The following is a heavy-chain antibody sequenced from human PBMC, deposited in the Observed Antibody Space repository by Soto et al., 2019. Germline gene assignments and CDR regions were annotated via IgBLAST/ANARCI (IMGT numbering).Heavy chain of an antibody. V-gene: IGHV4-59*01. J-gene: IGHJ6*03. Sequence: PSETLSLTSTVSGGTISSYYWSWIRQPPGKGLEWNGYIYYSGSTNYNPSLKSRVTISVDTSKNQFSLKLSSVTAADTAVYYCARNGVVVVPAANYYYYYYMDVWGKGTTVTVSS. CDR3: ARNGVVVVPAANYYYYYYMDV. CDR2: IYYSGST. D-gene: IGHD2-2*01. CDR1: GGTISSYY.